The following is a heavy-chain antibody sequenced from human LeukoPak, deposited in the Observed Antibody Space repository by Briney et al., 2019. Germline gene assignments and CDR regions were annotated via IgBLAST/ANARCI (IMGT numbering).Heavy chain of an antibody. CDR2: IWYDGSNK. J-gene: IGHJ4*02. V-gene: IGHV3-33*01. CDR3: ARDMGTSYVDY. CDR1: GFTFSSYG. D-gene: IGHD2-2*01. Sequence: PGRSLRLSCAASGFTFSSYGVHWVRQTPGKGLEWVAVIWYDGSNKYYADSVKGRFTISRDNSKNTLYLQMNSLRAEDTAVYYCARDMGTSYVDYWGQGTLVTVSP.